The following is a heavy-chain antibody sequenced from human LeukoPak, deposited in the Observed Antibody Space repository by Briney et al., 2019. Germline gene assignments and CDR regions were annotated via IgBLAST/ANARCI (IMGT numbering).Heavy chain of an antibody. D-gene: IGHD1-26*01. CDR3: ARFRSYNFDY. CDR2: INQDGSEK. V-gene: IGHV3-7*05. CDR1: GFTFSSYW. Sequence: GGSLRLSCAASGFTFSSYWMSCVRQAPGKGLEWVANINQDGSEKYYVDSLKGRFTISRDNAKNSLYLQMNSLRAEDTAVYYCARFRSYNFDYWGQGTLVTVSS. J-gene: IGHJ4*02.